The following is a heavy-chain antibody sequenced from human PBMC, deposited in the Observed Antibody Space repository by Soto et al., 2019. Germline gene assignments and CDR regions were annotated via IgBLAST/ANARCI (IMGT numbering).Heavy chain of an antibody. D-gene: IGHD2-2*01. CDR3: ARAVVLTFSRFYDVDV. CDR2: LIPMFGTT. Sequence: QVQLVQSGAEVKTPGSSVKVSCEASGGTFSSYSINWVRQAPGQGLEWMGRLIPMFGTTDYAQRFQGRDTFTADESTSTASMEVTNLTSEDTAVYYCARAVVLTFSRFYDVDVWGQGTTVTVSS. V-gene: IGHV1-69*18. J-gene: IGHJ6*02. CDR1: GGTFSSYS.